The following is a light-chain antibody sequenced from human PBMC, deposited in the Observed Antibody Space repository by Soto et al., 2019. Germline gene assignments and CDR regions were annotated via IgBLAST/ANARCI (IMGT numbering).Light chain of an antibody. Sequence: AIQMTQSPSSLSASVGDRVTISCRASQDVRHHIGWYQQTPGKAPKLLIYGASSLQSGVPSRFSGSGYGTDFTLTISSLQPEDCATYFCLQDSGYSWTFGQGTKVEVK. V-gene: IGKV1-6*01. CDR3: LQDSGYSWT. CDR2: GAS. J-gene: IGKJ1*01. CDR1: QDVRHH.